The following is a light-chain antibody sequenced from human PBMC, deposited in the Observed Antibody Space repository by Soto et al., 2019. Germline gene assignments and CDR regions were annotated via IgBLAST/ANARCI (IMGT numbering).Light chain of an antibody. V-gene: IGKV4-1*01. CDR1: QSILYSSNNKNY. Sequence: DIMMTQSPDSLAVSLGERATINCKSSQSILYSSNNKNYLAWYQQRPGQPPNLLIYWASTRESGVPDRFSGSGSGTDFTLTISSLQAEDVAVYYCQQYYSTPWTFGQGTRVEIK. CDR3: QQYYSTPWT. J-gene: IGKJ1*01. CDR2: WAS.